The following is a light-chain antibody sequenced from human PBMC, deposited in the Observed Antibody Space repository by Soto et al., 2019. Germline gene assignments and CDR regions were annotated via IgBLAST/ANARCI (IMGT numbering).Light chain of an antibody. V-gene: IGKV3-15*01. Sequence: EIVMTQSPDTLSVSPGERAILSCRASQSVSSKLTWYQQKPGQAPRLLIYGASTRATGIPARFSGSGSGTDFTLTISSLQSEDFAVYYCLQYSDWPPLTFGGGTKVDIK. J-gene: IGKJ4*01. CDR2: GAS. CDR1: QSVSSK. CDR3: LQYSDWPPLT.